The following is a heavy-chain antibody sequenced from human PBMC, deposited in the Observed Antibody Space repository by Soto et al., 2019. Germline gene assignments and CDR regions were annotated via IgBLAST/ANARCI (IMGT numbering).Heavy chain of an antibody. Sequence: GGSLRLSCAASGFTFSSYAMSWVRQAPGKGLEWVSAISDSGGSTYYADSVKGRFTISRDNSKNTLYLQMSSLRAEDTAVYYCATPRYCSSTSCFTVAFDYWGQGTLVTVSS. CDR2: ISDSGGST. V-gene: IGHV3-23*01. CDR1: GFTFSSYA. J-gene: IGHJ4*02. D-gene: IGHD2-2*01. CDR3: ATPRYCSSTSCFTVAFDY.